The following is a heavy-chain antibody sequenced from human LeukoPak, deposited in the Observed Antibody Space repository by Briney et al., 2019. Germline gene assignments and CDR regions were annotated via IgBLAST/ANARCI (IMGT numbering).Heavy chain of an antibody. CDR2: IYYGSA. Sequence: SETLSLTCTVSGGSISSNSYSWGWIRQPPGKGLEWIGSIYYGSAYYSPSLESRVTISVDTSKNQLSLKLSSVTAADTAVYYCARTYYDFWSGPDYYYYMDVWGKGTTVTVSS. J-gene: IGHJ6*03. CDR1: GGSISSNSYS. V-gene: IGHV4-39*07. CDR3: ARTYYDFWSGPDYYYYMDV. D-gene: IGHD3-3*01.